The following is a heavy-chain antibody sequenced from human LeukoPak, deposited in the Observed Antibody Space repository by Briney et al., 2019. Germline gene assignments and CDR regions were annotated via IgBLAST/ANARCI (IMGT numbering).Heavy chain of an antibody. CDR3: APPKYSSSKD. V-gene: IGHV4-34*08. D-gene: IGHD6-13*01. CDR1: GFTVSSSY. CDR2: INHSGST. Sequence: PGGSLRLSCAASGFTVSSSYMSWIRQPPGKGLEWIGEINHSGSTNYNPSLKSRVTISVDTSKNQFSLKLSSVTAADTAVYYCAPPKYSSSKDWGQGTLVTVSS. J-gene: IGHJ4*02.